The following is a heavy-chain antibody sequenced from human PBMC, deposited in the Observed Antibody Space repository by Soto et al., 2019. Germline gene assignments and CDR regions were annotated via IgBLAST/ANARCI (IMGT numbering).Heavy chain of an antibody. D-gene: IGHD3-9*01. CDR1: GGSFRGYY. CDR2: INHSGST. J-gene: IGHJ1*01. Sequence: QVQLQQWGAGLLKPSETLSLTCAVYGGSFRGYYWSWIRQPPGKGLEWIGEINHSGSTNYNPSLKGRVTISVDTSKNQFSLKLSSVTAADTAVYYCARGRRITILRVAEYFQHWGQRTLVTVSS. V-gene: IGHV4-34*01. CDR3: ARGRRITILRVAEYFQH.